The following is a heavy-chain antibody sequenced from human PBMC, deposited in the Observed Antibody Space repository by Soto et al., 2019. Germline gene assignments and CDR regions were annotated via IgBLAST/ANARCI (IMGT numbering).Heavy chain of an antibody. V-gene: IGHV1-69*13. D-gene: IGHD4-17*01. CDR2: IIPIFGTA. Sequence: SVKVSCKASGGTFSSYAISWVRQAPGQGLEWMGGIIPIFGTANYAQKFQGRVTITADESTSTAYMELSSLRSEDTAVYYCAKDADRRELRYAFDIWGQGTMVTVSS. J-gene: IGHJ3*02. CDR3: AKDADRRELRYAFDI. CDR1: GGTFSSYA.